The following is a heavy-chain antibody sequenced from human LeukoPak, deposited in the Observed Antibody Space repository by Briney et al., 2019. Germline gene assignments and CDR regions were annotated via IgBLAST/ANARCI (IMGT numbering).Heavy chain of an antibody. Sequence: GGSLKLSCAASGFTFSGSAMHWVRQASGKGLEWVGRIRSKANSYATAYAASVKGRFTISRDDSKNTAYLQMNSLKTEDTAVYYCQVVTYDAFDIWGQGTMVTVSS. CDR2: IRSKANSYAT. CDR3: QVVTYDAFDI. V-gene: IGHV3-73*01. J-gene: IGHJ3*02. D-gene: IGHD3-22*01. CDR1: GFTFSGSA.